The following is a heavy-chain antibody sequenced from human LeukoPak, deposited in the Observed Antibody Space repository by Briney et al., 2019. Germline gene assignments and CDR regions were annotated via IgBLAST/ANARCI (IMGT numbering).Heavy chain of an antibody. CDR1: GGSISSGDYY. CDR3: ARVRNQLLSFDY. Sequence: SQTLSLTCTVSGGSISSGDYYWSWIRQPPGKGLEWIGYIYYSGSTYYNPSLKSRVTISVDTSKNQFPLKLSSVTAADTAVYYCARVRNQLLSFDYWGQGTLVTVSS. J-gene: IGHJ4*02. D-gene: IGHD2-2*01. CDR2: IYYSGST. V-gene: IGHV4-30-4*01.